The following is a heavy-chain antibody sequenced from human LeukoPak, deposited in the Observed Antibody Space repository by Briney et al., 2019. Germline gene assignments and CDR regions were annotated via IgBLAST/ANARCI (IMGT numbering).Heavy chain of an antibody. J-gene: IGHJ4*02. CDR1: GGSITNTNY. Sequence: KTSETLSLTCGVSGGSITNTNYWTWVRQPPGKGLEWIGEGNLQGYTNYNPSLMGRVTISVDTSENHISLQLTSVTAADTAVYYCAREGGPYRPLDYSGQGTLVTVSS. V-gene: IGHV4-4*02. CDR2: GNLQGYT. CDR3: AREGGPYRPLDY.